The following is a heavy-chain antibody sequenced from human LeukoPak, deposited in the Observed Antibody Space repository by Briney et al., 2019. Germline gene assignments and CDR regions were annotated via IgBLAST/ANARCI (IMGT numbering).Heavy chain of an antibody. CDR1: GFTFSNYA. Sequence: GGSLRLSCAASGFTFSNYAMGWVRQSPGKGLEWVSGIGASGTSTYYPDSVKGRFTVSRDNSKRTLYLQMNSLGPEDTAVYYCAKYRTTSWSNFFDSWGQGTLVTVSS. CDR2: IGASGTST. CDR3: AKYRTTSWSNFFDS. J-gene: IGHJ4*02. V-gene: IGHV3-23*01. D-gene: IGHD2-2*01.